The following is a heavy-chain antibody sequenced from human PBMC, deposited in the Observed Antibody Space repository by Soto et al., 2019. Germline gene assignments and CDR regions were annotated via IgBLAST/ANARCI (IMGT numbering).Heavy chain of an antibody. J-gene: IGHJ1*01. Sequence: GGSLRLSCAASGFTFSSYAMSWVRQAPGKGLEWVSAISGSGGSTYYADSVKGRFTISRDNSKNTLYLQMNSLRAEDTAVYYCAKDPFKFVVVPAAAEYFQHWGQGTLVTVSS. CDR3: AKDPFKFVVVPAAAEYFQH. D-gene: IGHD2-2*01. CDR2: ISGSGGST. V-gene: IGHV3-23*01. CDR1: GFTFSSYA.